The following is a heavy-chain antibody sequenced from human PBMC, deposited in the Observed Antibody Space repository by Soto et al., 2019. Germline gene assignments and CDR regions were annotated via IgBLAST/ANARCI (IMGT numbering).Heavy chain of an antibody. V-gene: IGHV1-69*13. CDR1: GGTFSSYA. CDR2: IIPIFGTA. J-gene: IGHJ5*02. CDR3: ARDPQKFSGNNWFDP. D-gene: IGHD6-19*01. Sequence: SAKVSCKASGGTFSSYAISWVRQAPGQGLEWMGGIIPIFGTANYAEKFEGRVTITADESTSTAYMELSSLRSEDTAVYYCARDPQKFSGNNWFDPWGQGTLVTVSS.